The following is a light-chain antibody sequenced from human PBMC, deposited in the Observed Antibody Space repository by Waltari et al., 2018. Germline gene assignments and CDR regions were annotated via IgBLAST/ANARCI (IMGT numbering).Light chain of an antibody. CDR2: HSS. Sequence: EIHMTQSPSSVSASVGDRVSMSCRASQDISTSLAWYQQKSGKAPSLLIYHSSTLQSGVPSRFRGAGTGTDFTLTINNLHPEDFATYFCQQGDTSPPTFGPGTKVELK. CDR1: QDISTS. CDR3: QQGDTSPPT. J-gene: IGKJ1*01. V-gene: IGKV1-12*01.